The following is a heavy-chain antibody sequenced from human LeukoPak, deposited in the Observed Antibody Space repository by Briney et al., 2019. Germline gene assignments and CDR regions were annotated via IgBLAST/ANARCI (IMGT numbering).Heavy chain of an antibody. J-gene: IGHJ5*02. CDR2: IKQDGSEK. D-gene: IGHD7-27*01. CDR1: GFTFSTYW. CDR3: ARDLGPFDP. Sequence: PGRSLRLSCAASGFTFSTYWMSWVRQAPGKGLEWVAKIKQDGSEKYYVDSVKGRFTISRDNAKNSLYLQMNSLRAEDTAVYYCARDLGPFDPWGQGTLVTVSS. V-gene: IGHV3-7*01.